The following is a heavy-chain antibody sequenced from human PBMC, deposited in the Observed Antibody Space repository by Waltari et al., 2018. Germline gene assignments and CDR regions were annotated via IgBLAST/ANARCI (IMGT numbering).Heavy chain of an antibody. CDR3: TKRTALDGMDV. CDR2: IYYTGTT. V-gene: IGHV4-39*01. CDR1: GGSISSSSYF. D-gene: IGHD5-18*01. J-gene: IGHJ6*02. Sequence: QLQLQESGRGLVKPSETLSLTCSVSGGSISSSSYFWGWTRQPPGKGLEWIGSIYYTGTTNSNPSFESRLTISIDTSKNQFSLKLTSVTAADTAVYYCTKRTALDGMDVWGQGATVTVSS.